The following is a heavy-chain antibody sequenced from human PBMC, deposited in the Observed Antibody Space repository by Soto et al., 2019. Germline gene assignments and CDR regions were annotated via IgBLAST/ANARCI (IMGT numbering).Heavy chain of an antibody. CDR3: ARAIKRWEVNYYFDF. V-gene: IGHV1-69*06. CDR1: GSTFNNFA. J-gene: IGHJ4*02. Sequence: QVVLLQSGAEVKEPGSSVRVSCQVSGSTFNNFAFSWVRQAPGHGPEWMGGIVVDSTTAEYSQRFQDRVTITADTSPDTLYMELGSMTFEDTAVYYCARAIKRWEVNYYFDFWGQGTLVTVSS. D-gene: IGHD1-26*01. CDR2: IVVDSTTA.